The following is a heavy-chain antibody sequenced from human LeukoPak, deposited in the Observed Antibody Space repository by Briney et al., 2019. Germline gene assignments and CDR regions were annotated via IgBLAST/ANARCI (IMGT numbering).Heavy chain of an antibody. J-gene: IGHJ4*02. CDR1: GFTFSSYA. D-gene: IGHD2-2*02. V-gene: IGHV3-30*04. CDR3: ARAPLVVPAAIRGGFDY. CDR2: ISYDGSNK. Sequence: GGSLRLSCAASGFTFSSYAMHWVRQAPGKGLEWVAVISYDGSNKYYADSVKGRFTVSRDNSKNTLYLQMNSLRAEDTAVYYCARAPLVVPAAIRGGFDYWGQGTLVTVSS.